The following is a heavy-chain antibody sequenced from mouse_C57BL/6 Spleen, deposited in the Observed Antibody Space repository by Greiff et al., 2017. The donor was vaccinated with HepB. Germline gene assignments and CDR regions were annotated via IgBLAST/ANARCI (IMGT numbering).Heavy chain of an antibody. D-gene: IGHD2-4*01. CDR3: TTLYDYDGTGFDY. Sequence: VQLQQSGAELVRPGASVKLSCTASGFNIKDDYMHWVKQRPEQGLEWIGWIDPENGDTEYASKFQGKATITADTSSNTAYLQLSSLTSEDTAVYYCTTLYDYDGTGFDYWGQGTTLTVSS. CDR1: GFNIKDDY. CDR2: IDPENGDT. J-gene: IGHJ2*01. V-gene: IGHV14-4*01.